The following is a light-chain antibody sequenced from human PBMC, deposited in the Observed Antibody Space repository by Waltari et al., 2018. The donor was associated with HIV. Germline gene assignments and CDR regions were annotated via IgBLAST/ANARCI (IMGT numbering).Light chain of an antibody. CDR3: SSYAGINTYVL. J-gene: IGLJ2*01. Sequence: SALTQPPSASGSPGQSVTISCNGTSSDVGGNNYVSWYQQYPGKAPRLMIYEVYKRPSGVPHRFSGSKSGNTASLTVSGLQAEDEANYYCSSYAGINTYVLFGGGTKLTVL. CDR2: EVY. V-gene: IGLV2-8*01. CDR1: SSDVGGNNY.